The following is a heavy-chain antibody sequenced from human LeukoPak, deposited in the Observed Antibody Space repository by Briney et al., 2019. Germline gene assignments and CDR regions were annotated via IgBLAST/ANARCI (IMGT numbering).Heavy chain of an antibody. J-gene: IGHJ6*02. D-gene: IGHD3-16*01. Sequence: QPGGSLRLSCAASGFTFSSYGMHWVRQAPGKGLEWVAVIWYDGSNKYYADSVKGRFTISRDNSKNTLYLQMNSLRAEDTAVYYCAREGPFGSADHYYYYGMDVWGQGTTVTVSS. CDR2: IWYDGSNK. V-gene: IGHV3-33*01. CDR3: AREGPFGSADHYYYYGMDV. CDR1: GFTFSSYG.